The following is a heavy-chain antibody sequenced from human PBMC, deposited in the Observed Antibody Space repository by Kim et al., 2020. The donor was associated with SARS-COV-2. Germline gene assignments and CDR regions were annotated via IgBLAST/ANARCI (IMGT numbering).Heavy chain of an antibody. CDR3: ARRGIAVADFDS. Sequence: NESPSRKSRVTRSVDKSKNQFSLKLSTVAAADTAVYYCARRGIAVADFDSWGQGTLVTVSS. J-gene: IGHJ4*02. D-gene: IGHD6-19*01. V-gene: IGHV4-4*02.